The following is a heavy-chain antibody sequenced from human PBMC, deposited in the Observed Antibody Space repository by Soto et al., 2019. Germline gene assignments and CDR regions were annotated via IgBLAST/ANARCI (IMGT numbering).Heavy chain of an antibody. V-gene: IGHV4-31*03. D-gene: IGHD2-8*01. CDR3: ARGSPLGYCTNGVCSSIFDY. CDR2: IYYSGST. Sequence: QVQLQESGPGLVKPSQTLSLTCTVSGGSISSGGYYWSWIRQHPGKGLEWIGYIYYSGSTYYNPSLKSRVTISVDTSKNQFSLKLSSVTAADTAVYYFARGSPLGYCTNGVCSSIFDYWGQGTLVTVSS. J-gene: IGHJ4*02. CDR1: GGSISSGGYY.